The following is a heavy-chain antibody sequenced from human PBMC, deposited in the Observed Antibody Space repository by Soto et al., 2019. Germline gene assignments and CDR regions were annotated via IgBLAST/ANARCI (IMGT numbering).Heavy chain of an antibody. V-gene: IGHV3-49*03. CDR3: TRDPGGVWFGVESWFDP. Sequence: GGSLRLSCTASGFTFGDYAMSWFRQAPGKGLEWVGFIRSKAYGGTTEYAASVKGRFTISRDDSKSIAYLQMNSLKTEDTAVYYCTRDPGGVWFGVESWFDPWGQGTLVTVSS. CDR1: GFTFGDYA. D-gene: IGHD3-10*01. J-gene: IGHJ5*02. CDR2: IRSKAYGGTT.